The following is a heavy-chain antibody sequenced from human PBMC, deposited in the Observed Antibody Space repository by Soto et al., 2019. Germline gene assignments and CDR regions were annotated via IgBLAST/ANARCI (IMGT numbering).Heavy chain of an antibody. CDR1: GFTFSTYN. J-gene: IGHJ4*02. D-gene: IGHD1-26*01. CDR2: INGRGNYI. Sequence: EVLLVESGGGLVKPGGSLRLSCAASGFTFSTYNMNWVRQAPGKGLEWVSSINGRGNYIYYTDAVKGRFTISRDNAKTSLYLKMNSLRAEDTAVYYWAREDGIVGATSAFDYWGQGTLVTVSS. V-gene: IGHV3-21*01. CDR3: AREDGIVGATSAFDY.